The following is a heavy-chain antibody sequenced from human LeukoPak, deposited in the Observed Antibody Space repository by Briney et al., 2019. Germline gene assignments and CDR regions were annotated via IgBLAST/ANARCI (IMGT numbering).Heavy chain of an antibody. CDR3: ARVAYYDYVWGSYRPLFDI. CDR2: IYYSGST. D-gene: IGHD3-16*02. Sequence: SETLSLTCTVSGGSISSYYWSWIRQPPGKGLEWIGYIYYSGSTNYNLSFKSRVTISVDTSKNQFSLKLSSVTAADTAVYYCARVAYYDYVWGSYRPLFDIWGQGTMVTVSS. J-gene: IGHJ3*02. V-gene: IGHV4-59*01. CDR1: GGSISSYY.